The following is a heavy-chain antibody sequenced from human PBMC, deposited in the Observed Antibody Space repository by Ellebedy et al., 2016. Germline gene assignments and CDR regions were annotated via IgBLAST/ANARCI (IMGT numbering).Heavy chain of an antibody. V-gene: IGHV4-34*01. CDR1: GGSFSGYY. Sequence: SETLSLTXAVYGGSFSGYYWSWIRQPPGKGLEWIGEINHSGSTNYNPSLKSRVTISVDTSKNQFSLKLSSVTAADTAVYYCARGYRGYYYGSGSYYQLDYWGQGTLVTVSS. CDR3: ARGYRGYYYGSGSYYQLDY. CDR2: INHSGST. D-gene: IGHD3-10*01. J-gene: IGHJ4*02.